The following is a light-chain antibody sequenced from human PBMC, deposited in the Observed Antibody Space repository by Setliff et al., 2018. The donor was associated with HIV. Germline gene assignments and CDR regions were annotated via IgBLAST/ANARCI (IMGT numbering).Light chain of an antibody. V-gene: IGLV2-14*01. J-gene: IGLJ3*02. CDR1: SSDVATYNY. CDR2: EVR. Sequence: SALTQPASVSGSPGQSITISCIGTSSDVATYNYVSWYQQHPGKAPKLIIYEVRNRPSSVSNRFSGSKSGITASLTISGLQAEDEAEYYCSSYTTSSTWVFGGGT. CDR3: SSYTTSSTWV.